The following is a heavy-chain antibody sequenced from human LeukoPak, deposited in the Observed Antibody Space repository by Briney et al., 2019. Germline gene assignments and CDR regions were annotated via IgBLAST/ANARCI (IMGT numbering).Heavy chain of an antibody. Sequence: PSETLSLTCTVSGGSISSATYYWNWIRQPAGKGLEWIGRIYTSGSTNYNPSLKSRVTISVDTSKNQFSLKLTSVTAADTAVYYCANVVTPVYYMDVWGKGTTVTVSS. D-gene: IGHD2-21*02. CDR2: IYTSGST. CDR1: GGSISSATYY. V-gene: IGHV4-61*02. CDR3: ANVVTPVYYMDV. J-gene: IGHJ6*03.